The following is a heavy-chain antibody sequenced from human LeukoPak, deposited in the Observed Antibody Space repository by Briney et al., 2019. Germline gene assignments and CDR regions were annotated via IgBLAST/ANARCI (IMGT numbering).Heavy chain of an antibody. Sequence: PSETLSLTCTVSGGSISSSSYYWGWIRQPPGKGLEWIGSIYYSGSTYYNPSLKSRVTISVDTSKDQFSLKLSSVTAADTAVYYCANRYYYDSSGFYYWGQGTLVTVSS. D-gene: IGHD3-22*01. CDR2: IYYSGST. V-gene: IGHV4-39*01. CDR3: ANRYYYDSSGFYY. CDR1: GGSISSSSYY. J-gene: IGHJ4*02.